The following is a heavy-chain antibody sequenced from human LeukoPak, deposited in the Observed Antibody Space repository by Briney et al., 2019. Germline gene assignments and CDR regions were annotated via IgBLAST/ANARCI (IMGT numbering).Heavy chain of an antibody. CDR1: GFTFSNYA. CDR2: ISASGGST. D-gene: IGHD2-2*01. Sequence: GGSLRLSCVGSGFTFSNYAMSWVRQAPGKGLEWVSAISASGGSTYYADSVKGRFTISRDNSKNTLYLQLNSLRAEDTAVYYCAKDLGYCSSTSCSWDYWGQGTLVTVSS. J-gene: IGHJ4*02. CDR3: AKDLGYCSSTSCSWDY. V-gene: IGHV3-23*01.